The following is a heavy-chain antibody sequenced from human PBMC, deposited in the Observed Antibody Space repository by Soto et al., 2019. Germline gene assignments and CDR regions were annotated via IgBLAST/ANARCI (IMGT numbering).Heavy chain of an antibody. V-gene: IGHV1-2*02. J-gene: IGHJ4*02. CDR1: GYTFAVYY. CDR2: INPKSGGT. CDR3: ARYLAKGGGSAGFDY. Sequence: GASVKVSCKASGYTFAVYYMHWVRQAPGQGLAWMGWINPKSGGTMYPQKFQGRVTMTWDTSISTAYMALTRLRSDDTAVYYCARYLAKGGGSAGFDYWGQGTLVTVSS. D-gene: IGHD1-26*01.